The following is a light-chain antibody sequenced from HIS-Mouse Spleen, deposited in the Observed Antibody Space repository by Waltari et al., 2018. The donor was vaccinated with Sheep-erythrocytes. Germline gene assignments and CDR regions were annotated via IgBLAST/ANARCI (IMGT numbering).Light chain of an antibody. CDR2: DNN. CDR3: GTWDSSLSAGRV. CDR1: SSDVGGYNY. J-gene: IGLJ3*02. Sequence: QSALTQPRSVSGSPGQSVTISCTGTSSDVGGYNYVSWYQQHPGKAPKLMIYDNNKRPSGIPDRFSGSKSGTSATLGITGLQTGDEADYYCGTWDSSLSAGRVFGGGTKLTVL. V-gene: IGLV1-51*01.